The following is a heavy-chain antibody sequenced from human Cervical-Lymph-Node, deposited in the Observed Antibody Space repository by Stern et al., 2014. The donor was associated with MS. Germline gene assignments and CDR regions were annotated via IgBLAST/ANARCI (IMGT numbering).Heavy chain of an antibody. J-gene: IGHJ4*02. CDR1: GFSFSRYA. D-gene: IGHD6-13*01. CDR2: IWYDGSNP. V-gene: IGHV3-33*01. CDR3: ASAYSSSHYYFDY. Sequence: QMQLVQSGGGVVQPGRSLRLSCAASGFSFSRYAMHWVRQAPGKGLEWVALIWYDGSNPYYADSVTGRFTISRDNFKNTLYLQRNSLRAEDTAVYYCASAYSSSHYYFDYWGQGTLVTVSS.